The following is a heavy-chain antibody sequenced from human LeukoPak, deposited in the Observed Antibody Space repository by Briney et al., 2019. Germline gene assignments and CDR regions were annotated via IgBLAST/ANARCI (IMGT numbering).Heavy chain of an antibody. Sequence: GESLKISCEGSGYSFTNYWIGWERQMPGKGLEWMGLIYPGDSDTKYSPSFQGQVTISADTSISTAYLQWSSLKASDAAMYYCATGRRSIGSYDVAYWGQGTLVTVSS. CDR3: ATGRRSIGSYDVAY. CDR1: GYSFTNYW. D-gene: IGHD1-26*01. V-gene: IGHV5-51*01. CDR2: IYPGDSDT. J-gene: IGHJ4*02.